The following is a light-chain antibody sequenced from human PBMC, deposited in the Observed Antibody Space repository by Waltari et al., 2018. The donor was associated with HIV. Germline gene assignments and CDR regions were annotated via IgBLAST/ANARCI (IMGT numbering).Light chain of an antibody. Sequence: SYELTQSPSVSVSPGPTARITCSGDALPKQYTSWYQQRPGQAPGLVIYKDTQRSSGIPERFSGASSGTTVTLTISGVQAEDEADYYCQSADSIDSYRVFGGGTRLTVL. V-gene: IGLV3-25*03. J-gene: IGLJ3*02. CDR2: KDT. CDR1: ALPKQY. CDR3: QSADSIDSYRV.